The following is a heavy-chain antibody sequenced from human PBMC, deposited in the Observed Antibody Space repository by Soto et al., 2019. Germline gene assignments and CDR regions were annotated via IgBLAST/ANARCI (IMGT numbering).Heavy chain of an antibody. D-gene: IGHD6-6*01. J-gene: IGHJ4*02. Sequence: QVQLVQSGAEVKKPGASVKVSCKASGYTFTSYGISWVRQAPGQGLEWMGWISAYNGNTNYAQKLQGRVTMTTDTSTSKAYMELRSLRADDTAVYYCAGDSFEYSSSSGLDYWGQGTLVTVSS. V-gene: IGHV1-18*01. CDR1: GYTFTSYG. CDR3: AGDSFEYSSSSGLDY. CDR2: ISAYNGNT.